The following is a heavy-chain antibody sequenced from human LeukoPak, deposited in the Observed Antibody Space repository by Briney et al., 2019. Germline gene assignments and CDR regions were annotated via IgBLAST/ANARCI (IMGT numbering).Heavy chain of an antibody. CDR2: IYTSGST. V-gene: IGHV4-4*07. CDR3: ARESKTYDGTGYYLDY. J-gene: IGHJ4*02. Sequence: SETLSLTCTVSDASISNYFWSWIRQPAGKGLEWIGRIYTSGSTDYNPSLKSRLTMSVDTSENQFSLKLSSVTAADTAVYFCARESKTYDGTGYYLDYWGQGTLVTVSS. CDR1: DASISNYF. D-gene: IGHD3-22*01.